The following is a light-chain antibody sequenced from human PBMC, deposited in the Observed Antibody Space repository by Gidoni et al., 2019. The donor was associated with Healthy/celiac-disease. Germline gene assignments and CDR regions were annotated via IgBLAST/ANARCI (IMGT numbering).Light chain of an antibody. CDR3: QQYNNWPPYT. J-gene: IGKJ2*01. CDR1: QSVSSN. CDR2: GAS. V-gene: IGKV3-15*01. Sequence: EIVLTQSPATLSVSPGERATLSCSASQSVSSNLAWYQQKPGQAPRLLIYGASTRATGIPARFSGSGSGTEFTLTISSLQSEEFAVYYCQQYNNWPPYTFGQGTKLEIK.